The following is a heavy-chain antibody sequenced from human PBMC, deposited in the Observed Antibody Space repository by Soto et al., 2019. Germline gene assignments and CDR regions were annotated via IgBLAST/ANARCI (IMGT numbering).Heavy chain of an antibody. D-gene: IGHD2-2*01. V-gene: IGHV5-10-1*01. Sequence: GESLKISCKGSGYSFTSYWISWVRQMPGKGLEWMGRIDPSDSYTNYSPSFQGHVTISADKSISTAYLQWSSLKASDTAMYYCARFSSIVVVPAAIAFDYYGMDVWGQGTTVTVS. CDR2: IDPSDSYT. J-gene: IGHJ6*02. CDR3: ARFSSIVVVPAAIAFDYYGMDV. CDR1: GYSFTSYW.